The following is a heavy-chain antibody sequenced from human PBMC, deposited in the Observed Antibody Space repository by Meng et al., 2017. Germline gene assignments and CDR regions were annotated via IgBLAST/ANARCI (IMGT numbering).Heavy chain of an antibody. CDR1: GYTFTSYS. CDR3: AREPGSSGWNYFDS. J-gene: IGHJ4*02. Sequence: QLVPAGAEVKTPGASVQISCTASGYTFTSYSMHWVRQAPGQRLEWMGWINAGNANTKYSQKFQDRVTITMDTSASTAYMELSSLRSEDTAMYYCAREPGSSGWNYFDSWGQGPLVTVSS. D-gene: IGHD6-19*01. V-gene: IGHV1-3*01. CDR2: INAGNANT.